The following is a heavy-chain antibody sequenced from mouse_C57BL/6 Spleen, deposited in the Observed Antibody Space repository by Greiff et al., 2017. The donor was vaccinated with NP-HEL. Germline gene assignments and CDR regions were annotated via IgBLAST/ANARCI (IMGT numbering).Heavy chain of an antibody. V-gene: IGHV1-55*01. CDR2: IYPGSGST. D-gene: IGHD1-1*01. CDR3: ARSDYYGSSYVYFDV. J-gene: IGHJ1*03. CDR1: GYTFTSYW. Sequence: VQLQQPGAELVKPGASVKMSCKASGYTFTSYWITWVTQRPGQGLEWIGDIYPGSGSTNYNEKFKSKATLTVDTSSSTAYMQLSSLTSEDSAVYYCARSDYYGSSYVYFDVWGTGTTVTVSS.